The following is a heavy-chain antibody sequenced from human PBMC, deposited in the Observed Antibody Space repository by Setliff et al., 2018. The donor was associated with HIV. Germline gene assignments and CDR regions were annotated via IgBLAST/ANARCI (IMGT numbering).Heavy chain of an antibody. J-gene: IGHJ4*02. D-gene: IGHD6-19*01. CDR1: GFMFSSYG. V-gene: IGHV3-64*02. CDR3: AKERRGWYPDS. Sequence: SLRLSCAASGFMFSSYGMHWVRQAPGKGLEHISGISSDGGSMYYADSVRGRFTISRDNSKNTLYLQMGSLRGDDMAVYFCAKERRGWYPDSWGQGTLVTVSS. CDR2: ISSDGGSM.